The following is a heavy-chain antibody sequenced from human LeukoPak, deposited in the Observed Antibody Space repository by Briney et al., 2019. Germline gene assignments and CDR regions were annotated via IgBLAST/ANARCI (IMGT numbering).Heavy chain of an antibody. CDR3: ARGGYSSSWYLNY. V-gene: IGHV4-59*01. J-gene: IGHJ4*02. D-gene: IGHD6-13*01. CDR2: IYYCGST. CDR1: GPSISSYY. Sequence: SETLSLTCTVSGPSISSYYWSWIRQPPGKGLEWIGYIYYCGSTNYNPSLKSRVTISVDTSKNQFSLKLSSVTAADTAVYYCARGGYSSSWYLNYWGQGTLVTVSS.